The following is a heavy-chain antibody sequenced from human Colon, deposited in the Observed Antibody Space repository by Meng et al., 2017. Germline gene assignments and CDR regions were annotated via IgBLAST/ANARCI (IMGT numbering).Heavy chain of an antibody. Sequence: GESLKISCAVSGFTFSNYAMSWVRQAPGKGLEWVSGISRSGGNTSYADSVKGQFIISRDNSKSTLYLQMNSLRAEDTAVYYCAKSGSSSWYWFFDIWGRGTLVTVSS. J-gene: IGHJ2*01. V-gene: IGHV3-23*01. CDR3: AKSGSSSWYWFFDI. D-gene: IGHD2-2*01. CDR1: GFTFSNYA. CDR2: ISRSGGNT.